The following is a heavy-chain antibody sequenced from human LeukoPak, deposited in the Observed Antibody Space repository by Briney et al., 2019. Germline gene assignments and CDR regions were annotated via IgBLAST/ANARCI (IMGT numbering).Heavy chain of an antibody. Sequence: ASVKVSCKAFGYTFTSNYMHWVRQAPGQGPEWMGVISPSGGSTTYAQKFQGRVTLTRDMSTSTDYLELSSLRSEDTAVYYCAREAGWFDPWGQGTLVTVSS. J-gene: IGHJ5*02. CDR3: AREAGWFDP. D-gene: IGHD6-19*01. CDR1: GYTFTSNY. V-gene: IGHV1-46*01. CDR2: ISPSGGST.